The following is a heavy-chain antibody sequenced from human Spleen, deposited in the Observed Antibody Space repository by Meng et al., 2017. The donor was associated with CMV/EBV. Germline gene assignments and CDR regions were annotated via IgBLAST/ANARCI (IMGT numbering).Heavy chain of an antibody. V-gene: IGHV4-30-4*08. D-gene: IGHD6-13*01. J-gene: IGHJ4*02. CDR2: IYDTNSGTT. CDR3: AIYRVGAGGQGY. CDR1: GVSIRSAHYH. Sequence: QVQLQESGPGLGKPSQTLSLTCTVSGVSIRSAHYHWSWIRQPPGKGLEWIGCIYDTNSGTTYYNPSLRSRVTMSLDTSNNQYSLKVISVTAADSAVYYCAIYRVGAGGQGYWGQGTLVTVSS.